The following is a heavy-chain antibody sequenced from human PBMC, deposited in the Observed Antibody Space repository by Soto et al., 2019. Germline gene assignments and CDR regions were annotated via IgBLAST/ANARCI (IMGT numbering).Heavy chain of an antibody. D-gene: IGHD2-8*02. CDR1: GGSFSGYY. CDR2: INHSGST. J-gene: IGHJ4*02. CDR3: ARDKITGLFDY. Sequence: SETLSLTCAVYGGSFSGYYWTWIRQPPGTGLEWIGGINHSGSTNYNPSLKSRVTISVDTSKNQFSLKLTSMTAADTAVYYCARDKITGLFDYWGQGTLVTVSS. V-gene: IGHV4-34*01.